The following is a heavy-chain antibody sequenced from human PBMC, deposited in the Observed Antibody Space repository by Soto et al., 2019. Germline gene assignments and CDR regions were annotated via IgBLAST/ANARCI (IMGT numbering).Heavy chain of an antibody. CDR2: ISYDGSNK. CDR3: AKDWAESEVSTYYGMDV. V-gene: IGHV3-30*18. D-gene: IGHD3-16*01. CDR1: GFTFSSYG. Sequence: QVQLVESGGGVVQPGRSLRLSCAASGFTFSSYGMHWVRQAPGKGLEWVAVISYDGSNKYYADSVKGRFTISRDNSKNTLYLQMNSLRAEDTAVYYCAKDWAESEVSTYYGMDVWGQGTTVTVSS. J-gene: IGHJ6*02.